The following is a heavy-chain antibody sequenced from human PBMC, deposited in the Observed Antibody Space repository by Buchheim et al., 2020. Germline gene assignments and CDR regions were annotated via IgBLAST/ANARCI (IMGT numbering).Heavy chain of an antibody. CDR1: GGSISSYY. Sequence: QVQLQESGPGLVKPSETLSLTCTVSGGSISSYYWSWIRQPPGKGLEWIGYIYYSGSTNYNPSLKSRVTISVDTSKNQFSLKLSSVTAADTAVYYCARQEGPYCSGGSCYLFDYWGQGTL. D-gene: IGHD2-15*01. CDR3: ARQEGPYCSGGSCYLFDY. J-gene: IGHJ4*02. V-gene: IGHV4-59*01. CDR2: IYYSGST.